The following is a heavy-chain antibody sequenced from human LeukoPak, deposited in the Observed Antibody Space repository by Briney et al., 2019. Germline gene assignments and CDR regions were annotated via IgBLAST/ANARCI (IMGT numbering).Heavy chain of an antibody. CDR1: GFIFSNCG. J-gene: IGHJ4*02. V-gene: IGHV3-33*01. Sequence: GGSLRLSCAASGFIFSNCGMHWVRQAPGKGLEWVAVMYSDGSTQYYADSVKGRFTISRDNSKTRLYLQMTSLRAEDTAVYYCARDSYGAYLCFDYWGQGTLVTVSS. D-gene: IGHD4/OR15-4a*01. CDR3: ARDSYGAYLCFDY. CDR2: MYSDGSTQ.